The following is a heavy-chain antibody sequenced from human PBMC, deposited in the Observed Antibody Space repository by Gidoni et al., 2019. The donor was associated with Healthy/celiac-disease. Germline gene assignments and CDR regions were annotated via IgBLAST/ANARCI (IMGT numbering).Heavy chain of an antibody. CDR3: AREVPDYYGSGSYLDY. CDR2: IWYDGSNK. CDR1: GFTFSSYG. J-gene: IGHJ4*02. D-gene: IGHD3-10*01. Sequence: QVQLVESGGGVVQPGRSLRLSCAASGFTFSSYGMHWVRQAPGKGLEWVAVIWYDGSNKYYADSVKGRFTISRDNSKNTLDLQMNSLRAEDTAVYYCAREVPDYYGSGSYLDYWGQGTLVTVSS. V-gene: IGHV3-33*01.